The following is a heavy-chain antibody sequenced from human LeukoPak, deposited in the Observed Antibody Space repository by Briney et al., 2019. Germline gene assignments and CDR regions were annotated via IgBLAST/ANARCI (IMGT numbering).Heavy chain of an antibody. V-gene: IGHV3-73*01. D-gene: IGHD1-1*01. Sequence: GGSLRLSCAASGFTFSGSAMHWVRQASGKGLEWVGRIRSKTNSYATSYAASVKGRFALSRDDSKNTAYLQMNSLKTEDTAVYYCTRYNVDFESWGQGTLVTVSS. CDR2: IRSKTNSYAT. J-gene: IGHJ4*02. CDR1: GFTFSGSA. CDR3: TRYNVDFES.